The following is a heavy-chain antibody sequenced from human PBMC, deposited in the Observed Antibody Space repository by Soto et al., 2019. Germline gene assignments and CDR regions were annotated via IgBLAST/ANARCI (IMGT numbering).Heavy chain of an antibody. D-gene: IGHD1-26*01. V-gene: IGHV1-2*02. J-gene: IGHJ4*02. CDR3: ARDLAKGGGSAGFDY. CDR1: GYTFTVYY. CDR2: INPKSGGT. Sequence: ASVKVSCKTSGYTFTVYYMHWVRQAPGQGLEWMGWINPKSGGTMYPQKFQGRVTMTWDTSISTAYMALTRLRSDDTAVYYCARDLAKGGGSAGFDYWGQGTLVTVSS.